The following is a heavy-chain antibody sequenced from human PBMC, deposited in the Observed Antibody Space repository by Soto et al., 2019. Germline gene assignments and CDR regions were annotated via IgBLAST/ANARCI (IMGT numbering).Heavy chain of an antibody. D-gene: IGHD2-2*01. J-gene: IGHJ4*02. CDR2: ISSNAGTI. CDR1: GFIFEDYD. CDR3: VKGTFSSSKVIFDY. V-gene: IGHV3-9*01. Sequence: EVQLVESGGGLAQPGRSLRLSCVASGFIFEDYDMHWVRQVSGKGLEWVSSISSNAGTITYSDSVKGRFTLSRDNAKNSMYLQMNSLTVEDTAFYFCVKGTFSSSKVIFDYWGQGTLVTVSS.